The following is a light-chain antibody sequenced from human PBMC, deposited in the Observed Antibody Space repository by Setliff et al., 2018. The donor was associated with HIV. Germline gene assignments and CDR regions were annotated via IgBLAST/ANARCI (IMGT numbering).Light chain of an antibody. V-gene: IGLV1-44*01. CDR2: SNN. Sequence: SVLTQPPSASGTPGQRVTISCSGSSSNIGSNTVNWYQQLPGTAPKLLIYSNNQRPSGVPDRFSASKSGTSASLAISGLQSEDEAAYYCAAWDDSLNGVVFGGGTQLTVL. J-gene: IGLJ2*01. CDR3: AAWDDSLNGVV. CDR1: SSNIGSNT.